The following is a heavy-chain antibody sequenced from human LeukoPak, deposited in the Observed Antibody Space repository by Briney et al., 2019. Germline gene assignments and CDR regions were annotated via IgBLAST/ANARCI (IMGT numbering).Heavy chain of an antibody. CDR1: GFTFSSYG. J-gene: IGHJ4*02. CDR3: AKLDTAMARGYFDY. V-gene: IGHV3-30*02. D-gene: IGHD5-18*01. Sequence: QSGGSLRLSCAASGFTFSSYGMHWVRQAPGKGLEWVAFIRYDGSNKYYADSVKGRFTISRDNSKNTLFLQMNSLRAEDTAVYFCAKLDTAMARGYFDYWGQGTLVTVSS. CDR2: IRYDGSNK.